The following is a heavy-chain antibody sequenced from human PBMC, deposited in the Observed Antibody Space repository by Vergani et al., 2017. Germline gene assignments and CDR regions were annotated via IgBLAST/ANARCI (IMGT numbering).Heavy chain of an antibody. CDR1: GGTFSSYA. Sequence: QVQLVQSGAEVKKPGSSVKVSCKASGGTFSSYAISWVRQAPGQGLEWMGRIIPIFGTANYAQKFQGRVTITADESTSTAYMELSSLRSEDTAVYYCARELSGCYTPFQPHSFDYWGQGTLVTVSS. CDR3: ARELSGCYTPFQPHSFDY. J-gene: IGHJ4*02. V-gene: IGHV1-69*18. CDR2: IIPIFGTA. D-gene: IGHD1-26*01.